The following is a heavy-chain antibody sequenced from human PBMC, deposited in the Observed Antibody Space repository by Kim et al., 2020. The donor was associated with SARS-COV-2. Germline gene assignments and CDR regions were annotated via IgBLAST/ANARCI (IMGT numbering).Heavy chain of an antibody. CDR3: ARDTAMVPFDY. CDR2: T. Sequence: TYYNPAIKSRVTISVDTSKNQFSLKLSSVTAADTAVYYCARDTAMVPFDYWGQGTLVTVSS. V-gene: IGHV4-39*01. J-gene: IGHJ4*02. D-gene: IGHD5-18*01.